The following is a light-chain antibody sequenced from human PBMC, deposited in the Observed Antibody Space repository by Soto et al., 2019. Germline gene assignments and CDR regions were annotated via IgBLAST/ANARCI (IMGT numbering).Light chain of an antibody. J-gene: IGKJ1*01. CDR1: QSITDW. Sequence: DIQMTQSPSTLSASVGDRVTITCRASQSITDWLAWYQQKPGKAPKFLIYKASNLEGGVPSRFSGSGSGTDFTLTISRLESEDFAVYYCQQYGSTPRTFGQGTKVEIK. V-gene: IGKV1-5*03. CDR2: KAS. CDR3: QQYGSTPRT.